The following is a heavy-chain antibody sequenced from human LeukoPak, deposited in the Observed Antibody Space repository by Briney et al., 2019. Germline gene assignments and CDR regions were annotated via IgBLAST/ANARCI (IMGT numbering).Heavy chain of an antibody. Sequence: GGPLTLLCAACGFTYSSYEMIWPREARGKGVECVSYISSSGSTIYYAVSVKRRFTIYRDNAKNSLYLQMNSLRAEDTAVYYCAELGITMIGGVWGKGTTVTISS. CDR2: ISSSGSTI. J-gene: IGHJ6*04. V-gene: IGHV3-48*03. CDR3: AELGITMIGGV. D-gene: IGHD3-10*02. CDR1: GFTYSSYE.